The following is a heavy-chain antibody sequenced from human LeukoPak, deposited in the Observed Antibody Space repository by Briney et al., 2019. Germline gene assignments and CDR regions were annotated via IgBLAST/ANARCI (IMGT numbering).Heavy chain of an antibody. V-gene: IGHV4-59*01. D-gene: IGHD1-1*01. J-gene: IGHJ4*02. CDR1: GGSISTYY. CDR3: ASGFRGQLGYFDY. Sequence: SETLSLTCTVSGGSISTYYWSWIRQPPGKGLEWIGYIYYSGSTNYSPSLKSRVTISIDTSKNQFSLKLTSVTAADTALYYCASGFRGQLGYFDYWGQGTLVTVSS. CDR2: IYYSGST.